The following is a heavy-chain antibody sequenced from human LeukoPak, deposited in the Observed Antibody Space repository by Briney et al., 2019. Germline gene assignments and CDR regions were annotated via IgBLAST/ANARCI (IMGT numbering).Heavy chain of an antibody. J-gene: IGHJ5*02. V-gene: IGHV4-39*01. CDR1: GGSISSSSYY. CDR2: IYYSGST. CDR3: ARRLSPLNWFDP. Sequence: SETPSLTCTVSGGSISSSSYYWGWIRQPPGKGLEWIGSIYYSGSTYYNPSLKSRVTISVDTSKNQFSLKLSSVTAADTAVYYCARRLSPLNWFDPWGQGTLVTVSS.